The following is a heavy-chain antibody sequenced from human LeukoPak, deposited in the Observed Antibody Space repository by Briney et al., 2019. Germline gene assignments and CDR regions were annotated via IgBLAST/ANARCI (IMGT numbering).Heavy chain of an antibody. CDR1: GYLFSSYG. V-gene: IGHV1-18*01. D-gene: IGHD6-6*01. CDR2: ISAYNGNT. Sequence: ASVKVSCKASGYLFSSYGISWVRQAPGQGLEWMGWISAYNGNTKYAQKLQGRVTMTTDTSTSTAYMELRSLRSDDTAVYFCAKDRPYSTSSHFFDYWGQGTLVAVSS. J-gene: IGHJ4*02. CDR3: AKDRPYSTSSHFFDY.